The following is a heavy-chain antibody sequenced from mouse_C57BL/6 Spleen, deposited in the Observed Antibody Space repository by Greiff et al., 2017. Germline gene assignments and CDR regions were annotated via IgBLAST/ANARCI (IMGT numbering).Heavy chain of an antibody. Sequence: EVQLQQSGPELVKPGASVKISCKASGYSFTGYYMNWVKQSPEKSLEWIGEINPSTGGTTYNQKFKAKATLTVDKSSSTAYMQLKSLTSEDSAVYYCARGEVITTVVDFDYWGQGTTLTVSS. CDR1: GYSFTGYY. D-gene: IGHD1-1*01. V-gene: IGHV1-42*01. J-gene: IGHJ2*01. CDR2: INPSTGGT. CDR3: ARGEVITTVVDFDY.